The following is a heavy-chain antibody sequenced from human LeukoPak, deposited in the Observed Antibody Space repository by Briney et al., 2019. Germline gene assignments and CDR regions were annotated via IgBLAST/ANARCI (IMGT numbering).Heavy chain of an antibody. V-gene: IGHV4-59*01. Sequence: PSETLSLTCTVSGGSISSYYWSWIRQPPGKGLEWIGYIYYSGSTNYNPSLKSRVSISVDTSKNQFSLKLSSVTAADTAVYYCARGFWDGGSYLGMDVWGQGTTVTVSS. CDR3: ARGFWDGGSYLGMDV. J-gene: IGHJ6*02. CDR1: GGSISSYY. CDR2: IYYSGST. D-gene: IGHD1-26*01.